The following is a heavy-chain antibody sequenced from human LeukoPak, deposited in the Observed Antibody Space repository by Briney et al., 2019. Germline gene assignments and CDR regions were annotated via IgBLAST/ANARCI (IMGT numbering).Heavy chain of an antibody. CDR1: GFTFSSYA. D-gene: IGHD1-26*01. Sequence: GGSLRLSCAASGFTFSSYAMSWVRQAPGKGLEWVSAISSNGGSTYYANSVKGRFTISRDNSKNTLYLQMGSLRAEDMAVYYCAKSATVGIKAPFDCWGQGALVTVSS. CDR2: ISSNGGST. J-gene: IGHJ4*02. CDR3: AKSATVGIKAPFDC. V-gene: IGHV3-64*01.